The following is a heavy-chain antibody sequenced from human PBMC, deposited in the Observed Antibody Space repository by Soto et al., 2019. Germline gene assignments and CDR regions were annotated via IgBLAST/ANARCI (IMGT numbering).Heavy chain of an antibody. Sequence: GASVKVSCKASGGTFSSYAISWVRQAPGQGLEWMGGIIPIFGTANYAQKFQGRVTITADESTSTAYMELGSLRSEDTAVYYCARAPSRAMVMYYFDYWGQGTLVTVSS. CDR3: ARAPSRAMVMYYFDY. CDR1: GGTFSSYA. J-gene: IGHJ4*02. CDR2: IIPIFGTA. V-gene: IGHV1-69*13. D-gene: IGHD5-18*01.